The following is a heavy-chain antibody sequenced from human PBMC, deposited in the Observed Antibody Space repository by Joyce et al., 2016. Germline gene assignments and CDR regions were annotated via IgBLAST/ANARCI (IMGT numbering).Heavy chain of an antibody. D-gene: IGHD2-21*01. CDR3: ARVISHSHFDT. V-gene: IGHV5-51*01. CDR2: IYPGDSRT. CDR1: GFSFNGYW. J-gene: IGHJ4*02. Sequence: EVQLVQSGAEVQKPGESLKFSCKSSGFSFNGYWIAWVSQMPGKGLEWMGNIYPGDSRTRYSPSFQGQVTISADKSINTAYLHWSSLKASDTAIYYCARVISHSHFDTWGQGTLVTVSS.